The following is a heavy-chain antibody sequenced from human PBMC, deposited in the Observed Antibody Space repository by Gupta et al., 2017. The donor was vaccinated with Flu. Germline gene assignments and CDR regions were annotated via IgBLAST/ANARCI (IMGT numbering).Heavy chain of an antibody. D-gene: IGHD6-13*01. CDR2: MNPNSGNT. J-gene: IGHJ6*02. CDR3: AREAGNQLVDYYYYGMDV. Sequence: QGLEWMGWMNPNSGNTGYAQKFQGRVTMTRNTSISTAYMELSSLRSEDTAVYYCAREAGNQLVDYYYYGMDVWGQGTTVTVSS. V-gene: IGHV1-8*01.